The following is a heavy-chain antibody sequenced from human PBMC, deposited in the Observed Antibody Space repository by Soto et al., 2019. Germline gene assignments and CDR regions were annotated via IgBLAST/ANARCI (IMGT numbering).Heavy chain of an antibody. V-gene: IGHV4-34*01. D-gene: IGHD4-17*01. Sequence: SETLSLTCAVYGGSFSDYSWTWIRQPPGKGLEWIGEINHSGRTNYNPSLKSRVTISVDTSKNQFSLKLSSVTAADTAVYYCARDVGHDYGDNGGYWGQGTLVTVSS. CDR3: ARDVGHDYGDNGGY. CDR2: INHSGRT. J-gene: IGHJ4*02. CDR1: GGSFSDYS.